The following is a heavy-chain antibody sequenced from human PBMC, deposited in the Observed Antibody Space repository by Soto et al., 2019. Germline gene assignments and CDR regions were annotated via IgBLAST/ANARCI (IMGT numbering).Heavy chain of an antibody. J-gene: IGHJ6*02. V-gene: IGHV4-59*01. CDR1: GGSISSYY. D-gene: IGHD1-26*01. Sequence: ETLSLTCTVSGGSISSYYWSWIRQPPGKGLEWIGYIYYSGSTNYNPSLKSRVTISVDTSKNQFSLKLSSVTAADTAVYYCARDRWVYVGDTFKEPQYYYHGIHVWGQGTTVTVS. CDR2: IYYSGST. CDR3: ARDRWVYVGDTFKEPQYYYHGIHV.